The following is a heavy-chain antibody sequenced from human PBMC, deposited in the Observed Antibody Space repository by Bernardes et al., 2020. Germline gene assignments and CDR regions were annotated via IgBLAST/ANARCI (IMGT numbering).Heavy chain of an antibody. CDR3: ATEYYGSGSYPFDY. CDR2: ISAYNGNT. V-gene: IGHV1-18*01. J-gene: IGHJ4*02. Sequence: ASVKVSCKASGYTFSSYGISWVRQDPGQGLEWMGWISAYNGNTNYAQKLQGRVTMTTDTSTSTAYMELRSLRSDDTAVYYCATEYYGSGSYPFDYWGQGTLVTVSS. D-gene: IGHD3-10*01. CDR1: GYTFSSYG.